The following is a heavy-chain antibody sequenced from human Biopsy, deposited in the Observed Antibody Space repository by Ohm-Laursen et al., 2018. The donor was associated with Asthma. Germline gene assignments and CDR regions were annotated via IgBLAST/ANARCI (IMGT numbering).Heavy chain of an antibody. J-gene: IGHJ5*01. V-gene: IGHV4-30-2*01. CDR3: ARDRWFCSRGFCSGRGNWFDP. CDR2: ILHKGST. Sequence: QTLSLTCAVSGASINSGGLSRKSVRQPPGEGPEGGGDILHKGSTSYNPSLKSRVTMSMDMSRNQFSLNLTSVTAADTAVYFCARDRWFCSRGFCSGRGNWFDPWGQGILVTVSS. CDR1: GASINSGGLS. D-gene: IGHD2-2*01.